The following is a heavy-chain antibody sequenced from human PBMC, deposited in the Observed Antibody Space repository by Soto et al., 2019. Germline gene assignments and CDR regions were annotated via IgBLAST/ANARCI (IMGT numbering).Heavy chain of an antibody. CDR1: GFTFSGSA. J-gene: IGHJ2*01. CDR2: IRSKANNYAT. CDR3: TRHALQYCGGDCYLLPYFDL. Sequence: EVQLVESGGGLVQPEGSLKLSCAASGFTFSGSAMHWVRQASGKGLEWVGRIRSKANNYATAYAASVKGRFTISRDDSKNTAYLQMNSLKTEDTAVYYCTRHALQYCGGDCYLLPYFDLWGRGTLVTVSS. V-gene: IGHV3-73*02. D-gene: IGHD2-21*02.